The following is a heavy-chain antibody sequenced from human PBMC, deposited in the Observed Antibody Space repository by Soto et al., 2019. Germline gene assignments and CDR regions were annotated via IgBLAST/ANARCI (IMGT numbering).Heavy chain of an antibody. CDR2: INAGNGNT. CDR3: ASDLGRAGAAPWHGYFER. D-gene: IGHD6-13*01. Sequence: GASVKVSCRASGYTFTSYAMHWVRQAPGQRLEWMGWINAGNGNTKYSQKFQGRVTTTRDTSASTAYMELSSLRSEDTAVYYCASDLGRAGAAPWHGYFERSGRGSLVAVCS. J-gene: IGHJ2*01. CDR1: GYTFTSYA. V-gene: IGHV1-3*01.